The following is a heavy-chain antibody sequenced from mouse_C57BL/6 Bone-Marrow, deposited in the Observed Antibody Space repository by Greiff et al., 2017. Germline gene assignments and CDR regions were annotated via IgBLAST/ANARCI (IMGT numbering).Heavy chain of an antibody. CDR1: GFNIKDDY. CDR2: IDPENGDT. Sequence: VQLQQSGAELVRPGASVKLSCTASGFNIKDDYMHWVKQRPEQGLEWIGWIDPENGDTEYASKFQGKAIITADTSSNTAYLQLSSLTSEDTAVYYCTTGYYGGSILAYWGQGTLVTVSA. J-gene: IGHJ3*01. D-gene: IGHD1-1*01. V-gene: IGHV14-4*01. CDR3: TTGYYGGSILAY.